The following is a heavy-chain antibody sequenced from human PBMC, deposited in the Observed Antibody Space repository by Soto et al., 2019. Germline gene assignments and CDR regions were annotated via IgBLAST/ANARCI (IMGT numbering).Heavy chain of an antibody. CDR1: GFTFSSYG. J-gene: IGHJ3*02. D-gene: IGHD6-13*01. CDR3: AKDRGSSWYGLGAFDI. CDR2: ISYDGSNK. V-gene: IGHV3-30*18. Sequence: GGSLILSCAASGFTFSSYGMHWVRQAPGKGLEWVAVISYDGSNKYYADSVKGRFTISRDNSKNTLYLQMNSLRAEDTAVYYCAKDRGSSWYGLGAFDIWGQGTMVTVSS.